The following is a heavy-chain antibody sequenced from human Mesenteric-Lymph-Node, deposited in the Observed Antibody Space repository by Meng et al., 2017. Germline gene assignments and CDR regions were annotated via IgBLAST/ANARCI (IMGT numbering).Heavy chain of an antibody. CDR2: ITSSSGYR. V-gene: IGHV3-21*04. CDR1: GFPFSSHT. D-gene: IGHD3-22*01. J-gene: IGHJ4*02. Sequence: GGSLRLSCEASGFPFSSHTMNWVRQAPGKGLEWVSFITSSSGYRHYADSVRGRFTISRDNAKNSLYLQMNSLRAEDTAVYYCAKAGSVDYYDSSGYYYGIDYWGQGTLVTVSS. CDR3: AKAGSVDYYDSSGYYYGIDY.